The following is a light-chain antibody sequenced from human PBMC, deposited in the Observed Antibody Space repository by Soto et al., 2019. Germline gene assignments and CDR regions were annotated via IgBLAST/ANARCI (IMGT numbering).Light chain of an antibody. V-gene: IGKV1-27*01. Sequence: DIQMTQSPSSLSASVGDRVTITCRASQGITNYLAWYQQKPGKVPKLLISDASTLQSGVPSRFSGGGSGTDFTLNISSLQPEDVATYYCQEYNSAPPLTFGGGTKVEI. CDR3: QEYNSAPPLT. CDR2: DAS. J-gene: IGKJ4*01. CDR1: QGITNY.